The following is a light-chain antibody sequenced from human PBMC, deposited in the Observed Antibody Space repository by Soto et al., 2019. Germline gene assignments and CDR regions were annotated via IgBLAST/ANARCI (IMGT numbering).Light chain of an antibody. J-gene: IGLJ3*02. V-gene: IGLV4-69*01. Sequence: QLVLTQSPSASASLGASVKLTCTLSSGHSSYAIAWHQQQPEKGPRYLMKLNSDGSHSKGDGIPYRFSGSSSGAERYLTISSLQSEDEADYHCQTWGAGMVFGGGTKLTVL. CDR2: LNSDGSH. CDR3: QTWGAGMV. CDR1: SGHSSYA.